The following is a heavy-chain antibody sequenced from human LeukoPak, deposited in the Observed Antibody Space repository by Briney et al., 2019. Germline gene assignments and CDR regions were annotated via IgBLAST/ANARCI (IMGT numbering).Heavy chain of an antibody. V-gene: IGHV1-2*02. CDR3: AREEGRITMIVVVTQGGAFDI. J-gene: IGHJ3*02. CDR1: GYTFTGYY. Sequence: GASVKVSCKASGYTFTGYYMHWGRQAPGQGLEWMGWINPNSGGTNYAQKFQGRVTMTRDTSISTAYMELSRLRSHDTAVYYCAREEGRITMIVVVTQGGAFDIWGQGTMVTVSS. D-gene: IGHD3-22*01. CDR2: INPNSGGT.